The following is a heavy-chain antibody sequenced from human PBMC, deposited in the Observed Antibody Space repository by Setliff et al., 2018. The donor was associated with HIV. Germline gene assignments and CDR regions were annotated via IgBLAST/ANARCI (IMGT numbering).Heavy chain of an antibody. CDR1: GFTFSFHA. CDR3: AKGASFSGSYFDY. Sequence: PGGSLRLSCAASGFTFSFHAMTWVRQAPGKGLEWVSGISGSGDSTYYADSVKGRFTISRDNSKNTLSLQMNSLRVEDTAVYYCAKGASFSGSYFDYWGQGTLVTVSS. D-gene: IGHD5-12*01. CDR2: ISGSGDST. J-gene: IGHJ4*02. V-gene: IGHV3-23*01.